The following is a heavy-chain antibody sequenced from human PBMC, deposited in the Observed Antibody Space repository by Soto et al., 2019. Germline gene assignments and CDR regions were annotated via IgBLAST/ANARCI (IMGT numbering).Heavy chain of an antibody. D-gene: IGHD1-26*01. J-gene: IGHJ4*02. V-gene: IGHV4-30-2*01. CDR2: IYHSGST. CDR1: GGSISSGGYS. Sequence: QLQLQESGSGLVKPSQTLSLTCAVSGGSISSGGYSWSWIRQPPGKGLEWIGYIYHSGSTYYNPSLKSRVTISVDKSKNQFSLKLSSVTAADTAVYYCARGDGPKVGATGYVYWGQGTLVTVSS. CDR3: ARGDGPKVGATGYVY.